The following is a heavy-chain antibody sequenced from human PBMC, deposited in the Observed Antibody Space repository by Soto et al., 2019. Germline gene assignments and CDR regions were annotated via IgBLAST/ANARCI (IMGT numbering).Heavy chain of an antibody. CDR1: GGTFSSYA. Sequence: SVKVSCKASGGTFSSYAISWVRQAPGQGLEWMGGIIPIFGTANYAQKFQGRVTITADESTSTAYMELSSLRSEDTAVYYCARDQTAANYYYGMDVWGQGTTVTVSS. V-gene: IGHV1-69*13. D-gene: IGHD2-2*01. CDR2: IIPIFGTA. J-gene: IGHJ6*02. CDR3: ARDQTAANYYYGMDV.